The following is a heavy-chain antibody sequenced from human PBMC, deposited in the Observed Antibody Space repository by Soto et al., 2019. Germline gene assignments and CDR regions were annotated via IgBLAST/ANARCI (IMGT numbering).Heavy chain of an antibody. CDR3: ARRVNYFDY. CDR1: GFTFSSYG. Sequence: PGGSLRLSCAASGFTFSSYGMHWVRQAPGKGLEWVALIWYDGSKKYYADSVKGRFTISRDNSKNTLSLQMNSLRAEDAAVYYCARRVNYFDYWGQGTPVTVSS. V-gene: IGHV3-33*01. CDR2: IWYDGSKK. J-gene: IGHJ4*02.